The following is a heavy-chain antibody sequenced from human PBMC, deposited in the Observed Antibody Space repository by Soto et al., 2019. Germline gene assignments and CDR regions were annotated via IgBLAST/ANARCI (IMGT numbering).Heavy chain of an antibody. Sequence: QVQLVQSGAEVKKPGSSVKVSCKASGGTFSSYAISLVRQAPGQGREWMGGIIPIFGTANYAQKFQGRVTITADESTSTAYMELSSLRSEDTAVYYCASGYCSSTSCYGYGMDVWGQGTTVTVSS. J-gene: IGHJ6*02. CDR2: IIPIFGTA. CDR3: ASGYCSSTSCYGYGMDV. V-gene: IGHV1-69*01. D-gene: IGHD2-2*03. CDR1: GGTFSSYA.